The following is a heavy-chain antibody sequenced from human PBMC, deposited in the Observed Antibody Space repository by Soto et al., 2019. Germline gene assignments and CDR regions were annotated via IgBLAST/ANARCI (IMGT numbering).Heavy chain of an antibody. CDR2: ISYDGTET. J-gene: IGHJ6*02. Sequence: GGSLRLSCAASGFTFSGYWMHWVRQAPGKGLVWVSHISYDGTETTYVDSVKGRFTISRDNPKSTLYLQMNSVRAEDTGVYYCARGSEAYYYYYGMDVWGQGTTVTVSS. CDR3: ARGSEAYYYYYGMDV. V-gene: IGHV3-74*03. CDR1: GFTFSGYW.